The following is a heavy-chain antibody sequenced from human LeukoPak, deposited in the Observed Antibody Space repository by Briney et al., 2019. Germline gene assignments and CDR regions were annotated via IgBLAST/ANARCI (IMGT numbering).Heavy chain of an antibody. CDR3: ARPNSSGGSDAFDI. CDR1: GGSISNYY. J-gene: IGHJ3*02. V-gene: IGHV4-59*12. Sequence: SETLSLTCTVSGGSISNYYWSWIRQAPGKGLEWIGYISYSGSTNYNPSLKSRVTISVDKSKNQFSLKLSSVTAADTAVYYCARPNSSGGSDAFDIWGQGTMVTVSS. CDR2: ISYSGST. D-gene: IGHD6-19*01.